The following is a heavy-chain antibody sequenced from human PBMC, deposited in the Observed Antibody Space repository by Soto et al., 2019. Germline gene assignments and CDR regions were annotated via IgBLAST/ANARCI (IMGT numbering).Heavy chain of an antibody. CDR2: IYYSGST. D-gene: IGHD3-9*01. V-gene: IGHV4-59*05. Sequence: SETLSLTCTVSGGSISSYYWSWIRQPPGKGLEWIGSIYYSGSTYYNPSLKSRVTISVDTSKNQFSLKLSSVTAADTAVYYCARGYDIWTGYYNFDYWGQGTLVTVSS. J-gene: IGHJ4*02. CDR3: ARGYDIWTGYYNFDY. CDR1: GGSISSYY.